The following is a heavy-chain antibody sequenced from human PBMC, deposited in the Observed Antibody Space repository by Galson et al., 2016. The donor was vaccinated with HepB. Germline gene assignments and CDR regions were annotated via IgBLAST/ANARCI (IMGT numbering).Heavy chain of an antibody. CDR3: ARHGPLGTPMSYFDD. Sequence: LRLSCAASGFTFSSYSMNWVRQAPGKGLEWIGSIYYSGSTYYNPSLKSRVTISVDTSKNQFSLNLSSVTAADTAVYYCARHGPLGTPMSYFDDWGQGTLVTVSS. J-gene: IGHJ4*02. D-gene: IGHD3-10*02. V-gene: IGHV4-39*01. CDR1: GFTFSSYSMN. CDR2: IYYSGST.